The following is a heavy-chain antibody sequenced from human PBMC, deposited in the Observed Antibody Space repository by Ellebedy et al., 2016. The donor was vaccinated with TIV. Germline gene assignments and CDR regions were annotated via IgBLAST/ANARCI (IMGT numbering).Heavy chain of an antibody. CDR3: ARMGGYHYVNWFDS. J-gene: IGHJ5*01. Sequence: ASVKVSCKASGYTFTSYFIYWVRQAPGQGLEWMGVINPIGGSTTYAQKFQGRVAMTRDTSTSTVYMELSSLRSEDTAVYYCARMGGYHYVNWFDSWGQGTLVTVSS. D-gene: IGHD3-16*01. V-gene: IGHV1-46*01. CDR1: GYTFTSYF. CDR2: INPIGGST.